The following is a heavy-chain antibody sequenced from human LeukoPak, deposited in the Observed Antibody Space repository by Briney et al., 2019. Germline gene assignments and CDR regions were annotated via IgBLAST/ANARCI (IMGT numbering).Heavy chain of an antibody. J-gene: IGHJ3*02. V-gene: IGHV4-59*01. CDR2: IYYSGST. CDR1: GGSISSYY. Sequence: SETLSLTCTVSGGSISSYYWSWIRQPPGKGLEWIGYIYYSGSTNYNPSLKSRVTISVDMSKNQFSLKLSSVTAADTAVYYCARDSYAWAFDIWGQGTMVTVSS. CDR3: ARDSYAWAFDI. D-gene: IGHD1-26*01.